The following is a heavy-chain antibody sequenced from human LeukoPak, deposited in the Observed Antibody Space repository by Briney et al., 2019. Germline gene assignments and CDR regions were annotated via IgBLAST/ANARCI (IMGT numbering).Heavy chain of an antibody. CDR2: INHSGST. CDR3: ARGGYSGYNY. V-gene: IGHV4-34*01. D-gene: IGHD5-12*01. Sequence: SETLSLTCTVSGGSISSYYWSWIRQPPGKGLEWIGEINHSGSTNYNPSLKSRVTISVDTSKNQFSLKLSSVTAADTAVYFCARGGYSGYNYWGQGTLVTVSS. J-gene: IGHJ4*02. CDR1: GGSISSYY.